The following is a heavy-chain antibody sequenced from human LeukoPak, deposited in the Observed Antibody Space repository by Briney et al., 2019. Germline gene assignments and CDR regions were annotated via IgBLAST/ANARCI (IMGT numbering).Heavy chain of an antibody. CDR2: IDWDDDK. Sequence: SGPAQVKPTQTLTLTCTFSGFSLTTSGMRVNLIRQPPGKALEWLARIDWDDDKYYRTSLKTRLTISKDTSKNQVVLTMTNLDPVDTATYYCARTTSSGWYFDYWGQGTLVTVSS. CDR3: ARTTSSGWYFDY. CDR1: GFSLTTSGMR. D-gene: IGHD6-19*01. V-gene: IGHV2-70*04. J-gene: IGHJ4*02.